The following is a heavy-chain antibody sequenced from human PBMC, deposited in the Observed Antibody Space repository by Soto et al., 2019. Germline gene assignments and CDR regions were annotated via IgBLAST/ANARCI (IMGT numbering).Heavy chain of an antibody. CDR3: AKDRCSGGSCYHPGDYFDY. CDR1: GFTFSSYG. V-gene: IGHV3-30*18. D-gene: IGHD2-15*01. CDR2: ISYDGSNK. Sequence: PGESLKISCAASGFTFSSYGMHWVRQAPGKGLEWVAVISYDGSNKYYADSVKGRFTISRDNSKNTLYLQMNSLRAEDTAVYYCAKDRCSGGSCYHPGDYFDYRGQGTLVTVSS. J-gene: IGHJ4*02.